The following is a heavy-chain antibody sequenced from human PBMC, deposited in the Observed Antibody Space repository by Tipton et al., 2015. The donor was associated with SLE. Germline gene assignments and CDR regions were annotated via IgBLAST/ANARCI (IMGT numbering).Heavy chain of an antibody. D-gene: IGHD1-26*01. CDR1: GYTFTSNG. CDR2: ISAYNGNT. V-gene: IGHV1-18*04. CDR3: ASTRGYSGGLGFDY. Sequence: QVQLVQSGAEVKKPGASVKVSCKASGYTFTSNGITWVRQAPGQGLEWMGWISAYNGNTKYAQKLQGRVTMATDISTSTAYMELRSLRSEDTAVYYCASTRGYSGGLGFDYWGQGTLVTVSS. J-gene: IGHJ4*02.